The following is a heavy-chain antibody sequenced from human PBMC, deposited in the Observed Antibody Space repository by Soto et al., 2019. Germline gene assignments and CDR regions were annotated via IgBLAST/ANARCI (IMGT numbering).Heavy chain of an antibody. Sequence: SETLSLTCSVSGGSVRSGNHFWNWTRQPPGRGLEWLGYMYYTGVTNYNPSLKSRVSMSVDTSKDQFSLNLTSLTAADTAVYYCARGGEHLGYYGLDVWGQGTTVTVSS. CDR1: GGSVRSGNHF. V-gene: IGHV4-61*01. J-gene: IGHJ6*02. CDR2: MYYTGVT. CDR3: ARGGEHLGYYGLDV.